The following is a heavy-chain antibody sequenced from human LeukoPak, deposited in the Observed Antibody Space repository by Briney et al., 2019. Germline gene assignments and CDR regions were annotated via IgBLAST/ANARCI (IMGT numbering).Heavy chain of an antibody. CDR2: ISGSGGST. CDR1: GFTFSSYA. V-gene: IGHV3-23*01. J-gene: IGHJ4*02. D-gene: IGHD4-17*01. Sequence: GGSLRLSCAASGFTFSSYAMSWVRQAPGKGLEWVSAISGSGGSTYYADSVKGRFTISRDNSKNTLYLQMNSLRAEDTAVYYCAKLNDYGDYTVGYFDYWGQGTLVTVSS. CDR3: AKLNDYGDYTVGYFDY.